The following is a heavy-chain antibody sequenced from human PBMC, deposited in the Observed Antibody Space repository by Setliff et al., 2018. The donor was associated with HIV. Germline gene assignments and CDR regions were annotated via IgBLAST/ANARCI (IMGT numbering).Heavy chain of an antibody. CDR3: ARRHGFRSGSNSNWYFDL. D-gene: IGHD3-3*01. V-gene: IGHV4-38-2*01. CDR2: IYHSGST. CDR1: GYSIRSGYY. J-gene: IGHJ2*01. Sequence: SETLSLTCAVSGYSIRSGYYWGWIRQPPGKGLEWIGSIYHSGSTYYNPSLKSRVTISVDTSKNQFSLKLSSVTAADTAVYYCARRHGFRSGSNSNWYFDLWGRGTLVTVSS.